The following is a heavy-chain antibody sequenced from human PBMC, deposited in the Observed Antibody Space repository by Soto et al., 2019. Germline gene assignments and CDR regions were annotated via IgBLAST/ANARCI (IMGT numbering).Heavy chain of an antibody. CDR3: AKNGQPPYYYYGMDV. D-gene: IGHD2-8*01. J-gene: IGHJ6*02. V-gene: IGHV1-18*01. CDR1: GGTFSSYA. CDR2: ISGYNGDT. Sequence: ASVKVSCKASGGTFSSYAISWVRQAPGQGLEWMGWISGYNGDTNYAQKVQGRVTMTIDTSTYTAYMELRSLTSDDTAIYYCAKNGQPPYYYYGMDVWGQGTTVTVSS.